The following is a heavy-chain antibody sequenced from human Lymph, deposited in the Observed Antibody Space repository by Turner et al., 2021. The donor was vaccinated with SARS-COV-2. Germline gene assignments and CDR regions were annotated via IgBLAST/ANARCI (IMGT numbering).Heavy chain of an antibody. CDR1: GFIFSSYE. CDR2: ISRSGSTI. J-gene: IGHJ3*02. D-gene: IGHD1-26*01. V-gene: IGHV3-48*03. CDR3: ARDTVGATHAFDI. Sequence: EVQLVESGGGLVLPGGSLRLSCEASGFIFSSYEMNWVRQAPGKGLDWVSYISRSGSTIYYADSVKGRFTISRDNAKNSLYLQMSSLRAEDTAVYYCARDTVGATHAFDIWGQGTMVTVSS.